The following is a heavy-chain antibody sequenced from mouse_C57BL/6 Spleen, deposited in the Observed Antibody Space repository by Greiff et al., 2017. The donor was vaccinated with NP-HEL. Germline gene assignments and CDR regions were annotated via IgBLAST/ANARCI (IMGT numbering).Heavy chain of an antibody. J-gene: IGHJ1*03. CDR2: IDPSDSYT. V-gene: IGHV1-69*01. Sequence: VQLQQPGAELVMPGASVKLSCKASGYTFTSYWMHWVKQRPGQGLEWIGEIDPSDSYTNSNQKFKGKSTLTVDKSSSTAYMQLSRLTSEDSAVYDCASIYYGYDNYWYFDVWGTGTTVTVSS. D-gene: IGHD2-2*01. CDR1: GYTFTSYW. CDR3: ASIYYGYDNYWYFDV.